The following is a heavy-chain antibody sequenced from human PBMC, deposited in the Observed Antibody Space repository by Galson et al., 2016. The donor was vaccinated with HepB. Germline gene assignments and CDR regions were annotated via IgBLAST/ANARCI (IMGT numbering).Heavy chain of an antibody. Sequence: SLRLSCAASGFTFSDYYMSWIRQAPGKGLEWVSYISTSSSYTNYADSVKGRFTISRDNAKNSLYLQMNSLRAEDKAVYYCARGVSGVTAIFRGVPYCYFDLWGRGTLVTVSS. CDR2: ISTSSSYT. D-gene: IGHD2-21*02. J-gene: IGHJ2*01. CDR3: ARGVSGVTAIFRGVPYCYFDL. V-gene: IGHV3-11*06. CDR1: GFTFSDYY.